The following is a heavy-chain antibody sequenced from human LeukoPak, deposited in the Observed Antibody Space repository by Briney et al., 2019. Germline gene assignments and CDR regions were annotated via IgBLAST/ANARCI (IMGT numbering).Heavy chain of an antibody. CDR1: GGSISSGDYY. D-gene: IGHD3-22*01. V-gene: IGHV4-30-4*01. CDR3: ARAFDSSGYYYWYFDL. CDR2: IYYSGST. J-gene: IGHJ2*01. Sequence: SQTLSLTCTVSGGSISSGDYYWSWIRQPPGKGLEWIGYIYYSGSTYYNPSLKSRVTISADTSKNQFSLKLSSVTAADTAVYYCARAFDSSGYYYWYFDLWGRGTLVTVSS.